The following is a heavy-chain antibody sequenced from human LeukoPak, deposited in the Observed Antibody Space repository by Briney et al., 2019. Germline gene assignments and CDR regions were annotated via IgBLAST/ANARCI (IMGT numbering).Heavy chain of an antibody. D-gene: IGHD3-22*01. J-gene: IGHJ4*02. Sequence: ASVKVSCKASGYTFTSYYMHWVRQAPGQGLEWMGIINPSGGSTSYAQKFQGRVTMTADTSTSTAYMELRSLRSDDTAVYYCARANYYDSSGYRYYFDYWGQGTLVTVSS. CDR1: GYTFTSYY. V-gene: IGHV1-46*01. CDR2: INPSGGST. CDR3: ARANYYDSSGYRYYFDY.